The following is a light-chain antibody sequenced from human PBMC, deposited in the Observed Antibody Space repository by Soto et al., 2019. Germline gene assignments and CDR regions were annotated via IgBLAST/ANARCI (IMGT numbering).Light chain of an antibody. CDR2: GAS. J-gene: IGKJ3*01. Sequence: DIQMTQSPSSLSASAGDRVTITCRASQSIITYLNWYQQKPGKAPKLLIYGASNLQSGVPSRFSGSASGTDFTLTISSLQPEDFATYYCQQSYNTPFSFGPGTKVDIK. V-gene: IGKV1-39*01. CDR1: QSIITY. CDR3: QQSYNTPFS.